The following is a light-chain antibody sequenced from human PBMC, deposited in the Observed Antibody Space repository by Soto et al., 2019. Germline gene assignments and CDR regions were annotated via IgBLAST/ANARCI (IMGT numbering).Light chain of an antibody. V-gene: IGLV1-47*01. CDR1: ISNIGTNY. CDR3: AAWDVTVRSYV. J-gene: IGLJ1*01. CDR2: RDN. Sequence: QSVLTQPPSVSGTPGQRVTISCSGGISNIGTNYVHWFQQLPGTAPKVLSNRDNQRPSGVPDRFSGSKSGTSASLAISGLQSEDEAEYYCAAWDVTVRSYVFGTGTKVTVL.